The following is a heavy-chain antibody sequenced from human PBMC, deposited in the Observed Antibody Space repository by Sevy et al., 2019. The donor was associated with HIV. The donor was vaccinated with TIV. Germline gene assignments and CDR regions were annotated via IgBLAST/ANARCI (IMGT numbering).Heavy chain of an antibody. Sequence: GGSLRLSCAASGFIFSTYTMTWVRQAPGKGLEWVSGINGSGGSTYYADSLKGRFTIFRDNSKNTVYLQMNSLRAEDTAVYYCAKGDRTFYGLDVWGQGTTVTVSS. CDR1: GFIFSTYT. J-gene: IGHJ6*02. CDR3: AKGDRTFYGLDV. D-gene: IGHD2-15*01. V-gene: IGHV3-23*01. CDR2: INGSGGST.